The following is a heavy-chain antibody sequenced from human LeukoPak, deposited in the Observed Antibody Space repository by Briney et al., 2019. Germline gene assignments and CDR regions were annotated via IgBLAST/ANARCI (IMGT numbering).Heavy chain of an antibody. CDR3: ARDIRSHNGPGGYYYYYMDV. Sequence: NPSETLSLTCTVSGDSMSDSYWSWIRRPAGKGLEWIGRIYASGSTNYNPSLKSRVTLSVDTSSNQFSLTLSSVTAADTAVYHCARDIRSHNGPGGYYYYYMDVWGKGTTVTVSS. CDR2: IYASGST. CDR1: GDSMSDSY. J-gene: IGHJ6*03. D-gene: IGHD2-8*01. V-gene: IGHV4-4*07.